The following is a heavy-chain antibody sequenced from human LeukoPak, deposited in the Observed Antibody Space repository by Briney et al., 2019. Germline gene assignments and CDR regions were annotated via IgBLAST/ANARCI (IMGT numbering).Heavy chain of an antibody. J-gene: IGHJ4*02. Sequence: PGGSLRLSCAASGFTFSNYSMNWVRQAPGKGLEWVSSISFSSTYIYNADSLKGRITISRNNAKNSLYLQMSSLTAEDTAVYYCARRATTERGHSYGLDYWGQGTLVTVSS. D-gene: IGHD5-18*01. CDR2: ISFSSTYI. CDR3: ARRATTERGHSYGLDY. CDR1: GFTFSNYS. V-gene: IGHV3-21*01.